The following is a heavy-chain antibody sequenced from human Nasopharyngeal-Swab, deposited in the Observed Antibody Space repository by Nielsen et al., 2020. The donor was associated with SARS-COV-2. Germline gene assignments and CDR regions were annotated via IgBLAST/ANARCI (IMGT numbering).Heavy chain of an antibody. V-gene: IGHV4-59*01. D-gene: IGHD1-26*01. CDR2: IYYTGNT. CDR3: ARWSTISRFFDF. CDR1: GDSINSYY. J-gene: IGHJ4*02. Sequence: SETLSLTCTVSGDSINSYYWSWIRQPPGKGLEWIGYIYYTGNTNYNPSLKSRVTISVDTSKNQFSLKLTSVTPADTAVYYCARWSTISRFFDFWGQGTQVTVSS.